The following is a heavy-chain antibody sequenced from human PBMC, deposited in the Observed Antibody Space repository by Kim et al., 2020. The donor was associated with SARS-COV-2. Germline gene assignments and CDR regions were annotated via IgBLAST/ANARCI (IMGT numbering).Heavy chain of an antibody. D-gene: IGHD3-3*01. V-gene: IGHV4-4*02. Sequence: SETLSLTCAVSGGSISSSNWWSWVRQPPGKGLEWIGEIYHSGSTNYNPSLKSRVTISVDKSKNQFSLKLSSVTAADTAVYYCASRPNPVLRFLEWILDYWGQGTLVTVSS. J-gene: IGHJ4*02. CDR2: IYHSGST. CDR3: ASRPNPVLRFLEWILDY. CDR1: GGSISSSNW.